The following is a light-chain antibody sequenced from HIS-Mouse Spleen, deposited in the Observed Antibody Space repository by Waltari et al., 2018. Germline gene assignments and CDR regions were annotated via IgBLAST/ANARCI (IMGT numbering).Light chain of an antibody. CDR3: QQYGSSPT. Sequence: VLTQSPGTLSLSPGERATLPCRASQSVSSSYLAWYQQKPCQAPRLLIYGASSRATGIPDRFSGSGSGTDFTLTISRLEPEDFAVYYCQQYGSSPTFGQGTKLEIK. V-gene: IGKV3-20*01. CDR2: GAS. CDR1: QSVSSSY. J-gene: IGKJ2*01.